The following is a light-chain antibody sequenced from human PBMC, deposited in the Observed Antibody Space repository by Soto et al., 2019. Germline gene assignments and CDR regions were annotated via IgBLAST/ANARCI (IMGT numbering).Light chain of an antibody. V-gene: IGLV1-40*01. CDR2: GNS. J-gene: IGLJ2*01. CDR1: SSNIGAGYD. CDR3: QSYDSSLSGSVV. Sequence: QSVLTQPPSLSGAPGQSVTISCTGSSSNIGAGYDVHWYQQLPGTAPKLLIYGNSNRPSGVPDRFSGSKSGTSASRAITGLQAEDEADYYCQSYDSSLSGSVVFGGGTKLTVL.